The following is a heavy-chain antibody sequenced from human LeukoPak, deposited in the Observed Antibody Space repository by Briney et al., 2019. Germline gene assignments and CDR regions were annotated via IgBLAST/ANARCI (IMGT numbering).Heavy chain of an antibody. CDR3: ARGGSRTPHYYMDV. CDR2: INHSGST. Sequence: SETLSLTRAVYGGCFSGYYWSWIRQPPGKGLEWIGEINHSGSTNYNPSLKSRVTISVDTSKNQFSLKLSSVTAADTAVYYCARGGSRTPHYYMDVWGKGTTVTVSS. V-gene: IGHV4-34*01. CDR1: GGCFSGYY. D-gene: IGHD1-26*01. J-gene: IGHJ6*03.